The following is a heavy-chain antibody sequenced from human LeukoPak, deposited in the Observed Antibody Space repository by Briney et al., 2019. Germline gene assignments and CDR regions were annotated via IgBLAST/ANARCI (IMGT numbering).Heavy chain of an antibody. J-gene: IGHJ4*02. CDR3: ARAGWVSSADAVR. V-gene: IGHV3-23*01. Sequence: GSLRLSCAASGLSFTSFAMSWVRQAPARGPEWVSSLRGDGETFYADSVRGRFTLSRDDSRNTVYLQLNNLRVEDTAIYYCARAGWVSSADAVRWGQGTQVTVSS. CDR1: GLSFTSFA. D-gene: IGHD3-16*01. CDR2: LRGDGET.